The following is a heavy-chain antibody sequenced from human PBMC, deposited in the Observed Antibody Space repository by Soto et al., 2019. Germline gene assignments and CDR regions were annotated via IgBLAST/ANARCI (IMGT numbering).Heavy chain of an antibody. V-gene: IGHV1-69*04. D-gene: IGHD2-2*01. CDR2: IIPILGVT. Sequence: SVKVSCKASGGTFSSYTISWVRQAPGQGLEWMGRIIPILGVTNYAQKFQGRVTITADKSTSTAYMELSSLRSEDTAVYYCARDECNSASCYYYFDYWGQGTLVTVSS. CDR3: ARDECNSASCYYYFDY. CDR1: GGTFSSYT. J-gene: IGHJ4*02.